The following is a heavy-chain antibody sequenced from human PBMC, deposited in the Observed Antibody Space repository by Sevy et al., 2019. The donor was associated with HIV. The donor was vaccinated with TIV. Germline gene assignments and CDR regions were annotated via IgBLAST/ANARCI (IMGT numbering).Heavy chain of an antibody. CDR3: AGVGGGPVAGTNWFDP. D-gene: IGHD6-19*01. V-gene: IGHV1-69*13. CDR2: IIPIFGTA. CDR1: GGTFSSYA. J-gene: IGHJ5*02. Sequence: ASVKVSCKASGGTFSSYAISWVRQAPGQGLEWMGGIIPIFGTANYAQKFQGRVTITADESTSTAYMELSSLRSEDTAVYYCAGVGGGPVAGTNWFDPWGQGTLVTVSS.